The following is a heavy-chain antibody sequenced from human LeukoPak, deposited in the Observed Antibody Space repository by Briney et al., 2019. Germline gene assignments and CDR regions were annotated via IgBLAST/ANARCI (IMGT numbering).Heavy chain of an antibody. CDR2: IVVGSGNT. CDR3: AAVREYYYDSSGYYYDWYFDL. V-gene: IGHV1-58*02. Sequence: PSVKVSCKASGFTFTSSAMQWVRQARGQRLEWIGWIVVGSGNTNYAQKFQERVTITRDMSTSTAYMELSSLRSEDTAVYYCAAVREYYYDSSGYYYDWYFDLWGRGTLVTVSS. CDR1: GFTFTSSA. D-gene: IGHD3-22*01. J-gene: IGHJ2*01.